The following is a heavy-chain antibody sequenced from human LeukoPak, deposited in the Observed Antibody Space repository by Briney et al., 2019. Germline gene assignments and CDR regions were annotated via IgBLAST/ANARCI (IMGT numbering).Heavy chain of an antibody. CDR3: ARDSLNYYDSSGYYWGPPDY. D-gene: IGHD3-22*01. CDR2: ISSSSSTI. J-gene: IGHJ4*02. V-gene: IGHV3-48*04. Sequence: GGSLRLSCAASGFTFSSYSMNWVRQAPGRGLEWVSYISSSSSTIYYADSVKGRFTISRDNAKNSLYLQMNSLRAEDTAVYYCARDSLNYYDSSGYYWGPPDYWGQGTLVTVSS. CDR1: GFTFSSYS.